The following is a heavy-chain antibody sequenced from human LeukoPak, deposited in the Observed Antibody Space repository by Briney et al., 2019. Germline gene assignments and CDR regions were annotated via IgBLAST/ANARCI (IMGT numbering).Heavy chain of an antibody. V-gene: IGHV1-69*06. CDR2: IIPIFGTA. Sequence: SVKVSCKASGGTFSSYAISWVRQAPGQGLEWTGGIIPIFGTANYAQKFQGRVTMTEDTSTDTAYMELSSLRSEDTAVYYCAIRIVGATDAFDIWGQGTMVTVSS. CDR1: GGTFSSYA. CDR3: AIRIVGATDAFDI. J-gene: IGHJ3*02. D-gene: IGHD1-26*01.